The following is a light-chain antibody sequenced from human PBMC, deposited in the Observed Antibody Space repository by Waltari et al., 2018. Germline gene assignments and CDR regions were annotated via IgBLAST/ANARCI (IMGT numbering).Light chain of an antibody. J-gene: IGKJ3*01. Sequence: EIVFTQSPGTLSLSPGERATLSCRASQTLSSTYLAWYQQKPGQAPRLLIYETSTRATGIPDRFSGSGSGTDFTLTISRLEPEDLAVYYCHQYGNSAPFTFGPGTKVDIK. CDR3: HQYGNSAPFT. CDR1: QTLSSTY. CDR2: ETS. V-gene: IGKV3-20*01.